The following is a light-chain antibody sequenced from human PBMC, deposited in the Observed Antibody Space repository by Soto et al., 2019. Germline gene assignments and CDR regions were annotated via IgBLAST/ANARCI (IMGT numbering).Light chain of an antibody. V-gene: IGKV1-39*01. J-gene: IGKJ1*01. CDR3: QQSYITPWT. CDR2: AAS. Sequence: IQMTQSASSLSASVGYRVTITCLARQSISSYLNWYQQIPGKAPKLLIYAASSLQSGVPSRFSGSGSGTDFTLTISSLQPEDFATYYCQQSYITPWTFGEGSIVDIK. CDR1: QSISSY.